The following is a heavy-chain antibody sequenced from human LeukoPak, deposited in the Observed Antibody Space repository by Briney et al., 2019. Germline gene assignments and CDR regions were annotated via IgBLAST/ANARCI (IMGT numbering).Heavy chain of an antibody. D-gene: IGHD2-2*01. V-gene: IGHV1-2*02. Sequence: GASVKVSCKASGYTFTGYYMHWVRQAPGQALEWMGWMNPNSGGTNYAQKFQGRVTMTRDTSISTAYMELSRLRSDDTAVYYCARSPYQLLWPFDYWGQGTLVTVSS. J-gene: IGHJ4*02. CDR3: ARSPYQLLWPFDY. CDR1: GYTFTGYY. CDR2: MNPNSGGT.